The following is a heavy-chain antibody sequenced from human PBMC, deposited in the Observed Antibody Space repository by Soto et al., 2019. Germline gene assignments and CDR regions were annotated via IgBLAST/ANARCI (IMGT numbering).Heavy chain of an antibody. CDR2: IKQDGSEK. D-gene: IGHD6-6*01. Sequence: GESLKISCAASGFTFSSYWMSWVRQAPGKGLEWVANIKQDGSEKYYVDSVKGRFTISRDNAKNSLYLQMNSLRAEDTAVYYCARESGIAARPDAFDIWGQGTMVTVSS. V-gene: IGHV3-7*03. J-gene: IGHJ3*02. CDR3: ARESGIAARPDAFDI. CDR1: GFTFSSYW.